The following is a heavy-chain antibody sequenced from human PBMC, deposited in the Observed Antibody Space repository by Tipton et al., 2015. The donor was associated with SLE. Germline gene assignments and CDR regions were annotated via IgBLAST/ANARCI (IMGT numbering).Heavy chain of an antibody. V-gene: IGHV4-31*03. CDR3: VAILKGDYNSWFDP. CDR2: IDYRGST. CDR1: GGSISSGGYY. Sequence: TLSLTCTVSGGSISSGGYYWSWIRQKTGKGLEWIGNIDYRGSTRYHPSLESRVSISKDTSKNQFSLNLSPLTAADTAVYYCVAILKGDYNSWFDPWGQGTQVTVSS. J-gene: IGHJ5*02. D-gene: IGHD4-17*01.